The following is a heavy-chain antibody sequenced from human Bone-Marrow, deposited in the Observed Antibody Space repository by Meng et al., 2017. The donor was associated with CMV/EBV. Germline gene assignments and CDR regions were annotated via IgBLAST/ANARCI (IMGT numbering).Heavy chain of an antibody. Sequence: ASVKVSCKASGYTFTAHFFHWVRQAPGQGLEWMGWINPNSGGTNYAQKFQGRVTMTRDTSISTAYMELSRLRSDDTAVYYCARDLPNWNDFSYYGMDVWGQGTTVTVSS. J-gene: IGHJ6*02. CDR2: INPNSGGT. CDR3: ARDLPNWNDFSYYGMDV. D-gene: IGHD1-1*01. CDR1: GYTFTAHF. V-gene: IGHV1-2*02.